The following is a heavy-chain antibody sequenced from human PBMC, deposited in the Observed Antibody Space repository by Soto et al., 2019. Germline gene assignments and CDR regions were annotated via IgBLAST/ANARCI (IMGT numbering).Heavy chain of an antibody. CDR2: IYYSGST. CDR1: GGSISSYY. V-gene: IGHV4-59*01. Sequence: SETLSLTCTVSGGSISSYYWSWIRQPPGKGLEWIGYIYYSGSTDYNPSLKSRVTISVDTSKNQFSLKLSSVTAADTAVYYCARGDYVISDYYYYGMDVWGQGTTVTVSS. J-gene: IGHJ6*02. D-gene: IGHD4-17*01. CDR3: ARGDYVISDYYYYGMDV.